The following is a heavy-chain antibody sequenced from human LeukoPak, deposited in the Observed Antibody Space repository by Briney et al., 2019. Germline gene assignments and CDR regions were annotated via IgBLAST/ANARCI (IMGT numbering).Heavy chain of an antibody. V-gene: IGHV1-69*06. CDR3: AIRGYGAVAEYFQH. CDR1: GGTFSSYA. J-gene: IGHJ1*01. Sequence: EASVKVSCKASGGTFSSYAISWVRQAPGQGLEWMGGIIPIFGTANYAQKFQGRVTITADKSTSTAYMELSSLRSEDTAVYYCAIRGYGAVAEYFQHWGQGTLVTVSS. D-gene: IGHD4-17*01. CDR2: IIPIFGTA.